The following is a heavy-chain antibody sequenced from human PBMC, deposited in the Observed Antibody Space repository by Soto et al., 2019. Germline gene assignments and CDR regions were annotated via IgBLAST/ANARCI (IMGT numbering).Heavy chain of an antibody. Sequence: GASVKVSCKASGGTFSSYAISWARQAPGQGLEWMGGIIPIFGTANYAQKFQGRVTITADESTSTAYMELSSLRSEDTAVYYCATRPHLEWLLRPRGFDPWGQGTLVTVSS. J-gene: IGHJ5*02. CDR3: ATRPHLEWLLRPRGFDP. CDR2: IIPIFGTA. D-gene: IGHD3-3*01. V-gene: IGHV1-69*13. CDR1: GGTFSSYA.